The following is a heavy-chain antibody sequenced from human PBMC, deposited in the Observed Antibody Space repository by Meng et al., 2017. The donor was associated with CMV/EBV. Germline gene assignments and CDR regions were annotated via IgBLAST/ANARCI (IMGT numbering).Heavy chain of an antibody. D-gene: IGHD3-10*01. J-gene: IGHJ4*02. V-gene: IGHV3-30-3*01. CDR1: GFTFSSYA. CDR3: ARDYYGSGTDGFDY. CDR2: ISYDGSNK. Sequence: SRKISGAASGFTFSSYAMHWVRQASGKGLEWVAVISYDGSNKYYADSVKGRFTISRDNSKNTLYLQMNSLRAEDTAVYYCARDYYGSGTDGFDYWGQGTLVTVSS.